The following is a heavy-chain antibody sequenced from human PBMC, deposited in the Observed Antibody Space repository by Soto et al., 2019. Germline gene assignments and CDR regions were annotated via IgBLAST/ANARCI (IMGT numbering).Heavy chain of an antibody. V-gene: IGHV3-23*01. CDR1: GFTFSSYA. Sequence: GGSLRLSCAASGFTFSSYAMSWVRQAPGKGLEWVSAISGSGGSTYYADSVKDRFTISRDNSKNTLYLQMNSLRADDKALYYCAPMEQLVRADFDIWGQGTMVTVSS. CDR3: APMEQLVRADFDI. CDR2: ISGSGGST. J-gene: IGHJ3*02. D-gene: IGHD6-6*01.